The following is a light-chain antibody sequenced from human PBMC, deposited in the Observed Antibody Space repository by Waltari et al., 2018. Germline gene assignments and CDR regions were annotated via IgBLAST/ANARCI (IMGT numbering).Light chain of an antibody. CDR3: QHYVGLPVT. Sequence: EIVLTQSPGTLSLSPGERATLSCRASQSVSRALAWYQQKPGKAPRLLIYAASSRATGIPDRFSGSGSGTDFSLTISRLEPEDFAVYYCQHYVGLPVTFGQGTKVEIK. V-gene: IGKV3-20*01. J-gene: IGKJ1*01. CDR2: AAS. CDR1: QSVSRA.